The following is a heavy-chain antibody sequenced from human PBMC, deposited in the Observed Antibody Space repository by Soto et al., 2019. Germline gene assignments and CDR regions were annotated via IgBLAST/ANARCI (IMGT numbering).Heavy chain of an antibody. V-gene: IGHV1-69*13. CDR3: ARDAHHLTVTTRIYYYYGMDV. Sequence: SVKVSCKASGGTFSSYAISWVRQAPGQGLEWMGGIIPIFGTANYAQKFQGGVTITADESTSTAYMELSSLRSEDTAVYYCARDAHHLTVTTRIYYYYGMDVWGQGTTVTVS. J-gene: IGHJ6*02. CDR2: IIPIFGTA. CDR1: GGTFSSYA. D-gene: IGHD4-17*01.